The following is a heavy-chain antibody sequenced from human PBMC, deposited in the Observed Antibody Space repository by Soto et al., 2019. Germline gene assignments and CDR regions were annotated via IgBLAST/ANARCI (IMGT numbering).Heavy chain of an antibody. CDR2: IIPIFGTA. CDR1: GGTFSSYA. J-gene: IGHJ4*02. CDR3: ATSFGLHDYGDYVLHY. D-gene: IGHD4-17*01. Sequence: QVQLVQSGAEVQKPGSSVKVSCKASGGTFSSYAISWVRQAPGQGLEWMGGIIPIFGTANYAQKFQGRVTITADESTSTAYMELSSLRSEDTAVYYCATSFGLHDYGDYVLHYWGQGTLVTVSS. V-gene: IGHV1-69*01.